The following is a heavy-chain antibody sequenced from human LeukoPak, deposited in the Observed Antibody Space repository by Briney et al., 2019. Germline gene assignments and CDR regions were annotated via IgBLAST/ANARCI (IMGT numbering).Heavy chain of an antibody. Sequence: GGSLRLSCAASGFTFSGSAMHWVRQASGKGLEWVGRISSKANSYATAYAASVKGSFTIYRDDSKNTAYLQMNSLKTEDTAVYYCTSHVDTAMVLDYWGQGTLVTVSS. CDR2: ISSKANSYAT. D-gene: IGHD5-18*01. J-gene: IGHJ4*02. V-gene: IGHV3-73*01. CDR3: TSHVDTAMVLDY. CDR1: GFTFSGSA.